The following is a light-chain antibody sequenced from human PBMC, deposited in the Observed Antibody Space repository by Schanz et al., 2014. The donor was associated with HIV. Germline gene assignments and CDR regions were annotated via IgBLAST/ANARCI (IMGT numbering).Light chain of an antibody. V-gene: IGKV1-9*01. CDR3: QQYKADPWT. CDR1: QGISNS. J-gene: IGKJ1*01. Sequence: DIQLTQSPSFLSASVGDRVTITCRASQGISNSLAWYQQRPGKAPKLLIYGASTLQSGVPSRFSGSGSETEFTLTSSGLQPDDYGTYYCQQYKADPWTFGQGTKVEI. CDR2: GAS.